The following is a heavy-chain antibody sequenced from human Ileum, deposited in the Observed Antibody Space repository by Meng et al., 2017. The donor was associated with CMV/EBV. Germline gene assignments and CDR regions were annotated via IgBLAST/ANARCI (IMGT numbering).Heavy chain of an antibody. V-gene: IGHV3-23*01. D-gene: IGHD3-22*01. CDR2: ISFGGGST. CDR1: GFTFSSSA. J-gene: IGHJ4*02. CDR3: AAYDSSDEFDY. Sequence: GESLKISCAASGFTFSSSAMSWVRQAPGKGLEWVSGISFGGGSTYYADSVKGRFTISRDNSKNTLYLQMNSLRAEDTAVYYCAAYDSSDEFDYWGQGTLVTVSS.